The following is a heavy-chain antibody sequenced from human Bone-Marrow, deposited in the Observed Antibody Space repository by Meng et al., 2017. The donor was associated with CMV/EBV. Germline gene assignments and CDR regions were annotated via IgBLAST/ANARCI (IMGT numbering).Heavy chain of an antibody. CDR3: ARESEGGIDYYYYGMDV. CDR1: GFTFSSYE. CDR2: ISSSGSTI. V-gene: IGHV3-48*03. J-gene: IGHJ6*02. D-gene: IGHD1-26*01. Sequence: GESLKISCAASGFTFSSYEMNWVRQAPGKGLEWVSYISSSGSTIYYADSVKGRFTISRDNAKNSLYLQMNSLRAEDTAVYYCARESEGGIDYYYYGMDVCGQGTTVTVSS.